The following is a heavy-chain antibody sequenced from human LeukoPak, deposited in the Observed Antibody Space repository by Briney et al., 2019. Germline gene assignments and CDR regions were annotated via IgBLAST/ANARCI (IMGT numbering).Heavy chain of an antibody. CDR1: GGSISSYY. CDR3: ARELYYYDSSGYYFDY. J-gene: IGHJ4*02. Sequence: SETLSLTCTVSGGSISSYYWSWIRQPPGKGLEWIGYIYYSGSTNYNPSLKSRVTMSVDTSKNQFSLKLSSVTAADTAVYYCARELYYYDSSGYYFDYWGQGTLVTVSS. V-gene: IGHV4-59*12. CDR2: IYYSGST. D-gene: IGHD3-22*01.